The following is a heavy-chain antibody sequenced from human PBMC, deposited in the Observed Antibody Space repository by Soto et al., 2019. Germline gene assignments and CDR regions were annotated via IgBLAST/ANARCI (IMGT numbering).Heavy chain of an antibody. J-gene: IGHJ4*02. CDR3: TRVSITIFGVSSGSDY. Sequence: GGSLRLSCTASGFTFGDYAMSWVRQAPGKGLEWVGFIRSEAYGGTTEYAASVKGRFTISRDDSKSIAYPQMNSLKTEDTAVYYRTRVSITIFGVSSGSDYWGQGTLVPVSS. CDR2: IRSEAYGGTT. CDR1: GFTFGDYA. V-gene: IGHV3-49*04. D-gene: IGHD3-3*01.